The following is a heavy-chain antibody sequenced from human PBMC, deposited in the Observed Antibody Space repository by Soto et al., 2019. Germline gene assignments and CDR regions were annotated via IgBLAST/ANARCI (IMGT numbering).Heavy chain of an antibody. D-gene: IGHD4-17*01. CDR2: IIGSGVST. J-gene: IGHJ6*02. Sequence: EVQLLESGGGLVQPGGSLRLSCVASGFTFNIYSMTWVRQAPGKGLEWVSGIIGSGVSTLYADSVKGRCTISRDNSNNALHLQKNDLRAEDTAVYDRAKAKRPTTVTKGDMVVWGQGTAVAVSS. CDR1: GFTFNIYS. CDR3: AKAKRPTTVTKGDMVV. V-gene: IGHV3-23*01.